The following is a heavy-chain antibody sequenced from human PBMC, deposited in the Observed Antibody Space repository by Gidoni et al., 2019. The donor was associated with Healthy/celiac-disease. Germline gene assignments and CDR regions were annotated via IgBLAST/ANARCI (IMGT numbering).Heavy chain of an antibody. CDR1: GFTFRSYA. Sequence: EVQLLESGGGLVQPGGSLRLSCAASGFTFRSYAMSWVRQAPGKGLEWVSAISGSGGSTYYADSVKGRFTISRDNSKNTLYLQMNSLRAEDTAVYYCAKDRGVGATPYYYYGMDVWGQGTTVTVSS. V-gene: IGHV3-23*01. J-gene: IGHJ6*02. D-gene: IGHD1-26*01. CDR2: ISGSGGST. CDR3: AKDRGVGATPYYYYGMDV.